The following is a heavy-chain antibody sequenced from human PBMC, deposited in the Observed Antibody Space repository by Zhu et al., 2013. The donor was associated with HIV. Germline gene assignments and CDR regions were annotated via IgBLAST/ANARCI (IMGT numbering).Heavy chain of an antibody. CDR2: MNPNSGNT. D-gene: IGHD2-2*01. J-gene: IGHJ2*01. CDR1: GYTFTSYD. Sequence: QVQLVQSGAEVKKPGASVKVSCKASGYTFTSYDINWVRQATGQGLEWMGWMNPNSGNTGYAQKFQGRVTMTRNTSIATAYMDLTSLTSDDTAVYYCARDPAPSGAWHFDLWGRGTAVTVSS. CDR3: ARDPAPSGAWHFDL. V-gene: IGHV1-8*01.